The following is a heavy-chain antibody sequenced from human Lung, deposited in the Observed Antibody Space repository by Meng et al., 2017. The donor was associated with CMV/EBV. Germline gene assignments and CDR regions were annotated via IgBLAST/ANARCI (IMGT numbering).Heavy chain of an antibody. Sequence: SETLSLXXNVSGGSSSSTNYYWGWIRQSPGKGLEWIGTIYYSGRTYYNPSLKSRITISADTSKNQFSLRLSSVTAADTAVYYCARQPRGYSFTYGSEYPFYWDYWGQGILVTAPQ. J-gene: IGHJ4*02. D-gene: IGHD3-10*01. V-gene: IGHV4-39*01. CDR1: GGSSSSTNYY. CDR2: IYYSGRT. CDR3: ARQPRGYSFTYGSEYPFYWDY.